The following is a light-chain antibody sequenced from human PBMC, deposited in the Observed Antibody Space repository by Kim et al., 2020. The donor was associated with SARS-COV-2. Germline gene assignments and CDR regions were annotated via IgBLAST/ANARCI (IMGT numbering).Light chain of an antibody. Sequence: PVQAVTISCTGSGSDVGAYEHVSWYQQHPGKAPKLMISQVSKRSSGVPDRFSGSKSGNTASLTVSGLQAEDEADYYCCSYARTSYVFGTGTKVTVL. V-gene: IGLV2-8*01. CDR1: GSDVGAYEH. CDR2: QVS. CDR3: CSYARTSYV. J-gene: IGLJ1*01.